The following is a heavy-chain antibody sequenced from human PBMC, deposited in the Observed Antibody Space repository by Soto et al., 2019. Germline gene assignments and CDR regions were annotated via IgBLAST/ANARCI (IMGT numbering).Heavy chain of an antibody. CDR3: ARALNNGPIDY. CDR2: IIPILGIA. V-gene: IGHV1-69*02. D-gene: IGHD2-8*01. CDR1: GGTFSSYT. J-gene: IGHJ4*02. Sequence: QVQLVHSGAEVKKPGSSVKVSCKASGGTFSSYTISWVRQAPGQGLEWMGRIIPILGIANYAQKFQGRVTITADKSTSTAYMELSSLRSEDTAVYYCARALNNGPIDYWGQGTLVTVSS.